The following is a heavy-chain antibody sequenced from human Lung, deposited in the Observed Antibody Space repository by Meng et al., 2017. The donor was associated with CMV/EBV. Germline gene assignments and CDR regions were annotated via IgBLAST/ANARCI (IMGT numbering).Heavy chain of an antibody. D-gene: IGHD3-10*01. CDR2: IKTKTDGGTT. Sequence: GESLKISCAASGFTFSNAWMTWVRQAPGKGLEWVGRIKTKTDGGTTDYPAPVKSRFTISRDDSKNTLFLQMNSLKTEDTAVYYCTKPDGSGSSAIDYWGQGXLVTVSS. V-gene: IGHV3-15*01. J-gene: IGHJ4*02. CDR3: TKPDGSGSSAIDY. CDR1: GFTFSNAW.